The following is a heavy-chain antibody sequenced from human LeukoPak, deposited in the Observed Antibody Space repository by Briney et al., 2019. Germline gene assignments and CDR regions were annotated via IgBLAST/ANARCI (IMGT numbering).Heavy chain of an antibody. D-gene: IGHD2-21*02. J-gene: IGHJ4*02. CDR2: ISYDGSNK. CDR3: AKGHCGGDCGLDY. CDR1: GFTFSSYG. Sequence: GGSLRLSCAASGFTFSSYGMHWVRQAPGKGLEWVAVISYDGSNKYYADSVKGRFTISRDNSKNTLYLQMNSLRAEDTAVYYCAKGHCGGDCGLDYWGQGTLVTVSS. V-gene: IGHV3-30*18.